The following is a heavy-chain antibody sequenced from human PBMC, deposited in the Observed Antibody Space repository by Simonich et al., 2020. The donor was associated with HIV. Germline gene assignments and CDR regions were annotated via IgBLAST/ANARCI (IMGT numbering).Heavy chain of an antibody. J-gene: IGHJ4*02. CDR2: ISSSSSYI. V-gene: IGHV3-21*01. CDR1: GFTFSSYG. D-gene: IGHD2-2*01. CDR3: ARDGRKGSSTSCSDY. Sequence: EVQLVESGGGLVKPGGSLRLSCAASGFTFSSYGMNWVRQAPGKGREWVSSISSSSSYIYYADAVKGRFTISRDNAKNSLYLQMNSLRAEDTAVYYCARDGRKGSSTSCSDYWGQGTLVTVSS.